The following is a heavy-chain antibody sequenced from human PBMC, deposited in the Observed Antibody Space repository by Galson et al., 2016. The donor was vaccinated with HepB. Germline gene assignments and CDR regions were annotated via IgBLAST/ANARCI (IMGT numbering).Heavy chain of an antibody. CDR1: GGTFSSYA. V-gene: IGHV1-69*04. D-gene: IGHD6-19*01. Sequence: SVKVSCKASGGTFSSYAFSWVRQAPGQGLEWMGRSVPILGMANYAQKFQGRVTITADKSTSTVYMELSSLRSEDTAMYYCARDAVAVAGTLHFYFYGMDVRGQGTTVTVSS. CDR3: ARDAVAVAGTLHFYFYGMDV. CDR2: SVPILGMA. J-gene: IGHJ6*02.